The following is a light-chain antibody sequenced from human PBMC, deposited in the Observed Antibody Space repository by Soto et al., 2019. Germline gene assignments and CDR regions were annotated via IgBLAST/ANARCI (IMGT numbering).Light chain of an antibody. Sequence: DIQLTQSPSFLSASVGDRVTITCRASQGISSCLAWYHQEPGKAPKLLISGASTLQSGVPSRFSGSGSGTEFTLTISSLQPEDFATYYCQQLYSYPITFGQGTRLEIK. V-gene: IGKV1-9*01. CDR2: GAS. J-gene: IGKJ5*01. CDR1: QGISSC. CDR3: QQLYSYPIT.